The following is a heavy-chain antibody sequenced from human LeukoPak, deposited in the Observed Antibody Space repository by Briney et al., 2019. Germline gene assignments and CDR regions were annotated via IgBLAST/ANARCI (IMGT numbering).Heavy chain of an antibody. V-gene: IGHV3-33*08. D-gene: IGHD6-13*01. J-gene: IGHJ5*02. Sequence: GGSLRLSCAASGFTFNSHAMHWVRQAPGKGLEWVAVIWYDGSNKYYADSVKGRFTISRDDSKNTLYLQMNSLRAEDTAVYYCARDPSSSWYERWSDPWGQGTLVTVSS. CDR3: ARDPSSSWYERWSDP. CDR1: GFTFNSHA. CDR2: IWYDGSNK.